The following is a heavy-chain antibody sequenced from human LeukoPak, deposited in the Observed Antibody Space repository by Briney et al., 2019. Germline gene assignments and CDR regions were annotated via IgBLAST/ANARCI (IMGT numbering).Heavy chain of an antibody. CDR1: GFTFSSYA. CDR3: AKEDVSGWYGVDY. Sequence: GGSLRLSCAASGFTFSSYAMHWVRQAPGKGLEWVAVISYDGSNEYYADSVKGRFTISRDNSKNTLYLQMNSLRADDTAVYYCAKEDVSGWYGVDYWGRGTLVTVSS. D-gene: IGHD6-19*01. J-gene: IGHJ4*02. V-gene: IGHV3-30*04. CDR2: ISYDGSNE.